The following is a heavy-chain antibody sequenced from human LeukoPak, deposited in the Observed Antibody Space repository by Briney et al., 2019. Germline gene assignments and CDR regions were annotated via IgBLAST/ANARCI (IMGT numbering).Heavy chain of an antibody. CDR2: INPSGGST. D-gene: IGHD3-22*01. V-gene: IGHV1-46*01. CDR3: ARDDSSGYEAFGAFDI. Sequence: ASVKVSCKASGYTFTSYYMHWVRQAPGQGLEWVGIINPSGGSTSYAQKFQGRVTMTRDMSTSTVYMELSSLRSEDTAVYYCARDDSSGYEAFGAFDIWGQGTMVTVSS. CDR1: GYTFTSYY. J-gene: IGHJ3*02.